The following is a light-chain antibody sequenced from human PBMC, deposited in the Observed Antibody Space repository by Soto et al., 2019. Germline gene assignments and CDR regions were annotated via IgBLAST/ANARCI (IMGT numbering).Light chain of an antibody. CDR3: QQHGTTPWT. CDR2: GAS. CDR1: QSVSSNY. V-gene: IGKV3-20*01. J-gene: IGKJ1*01. Sequence: DIVLTQSPATLSLSPGERATLSCRASQSVSSNYLIWYQQKPGQAPRPLIYGASSRVPGIPDRFSGSGSGTDFTLTISRLEPEDFAVFYCQQHGTTPWTFGQGTQVEIK.